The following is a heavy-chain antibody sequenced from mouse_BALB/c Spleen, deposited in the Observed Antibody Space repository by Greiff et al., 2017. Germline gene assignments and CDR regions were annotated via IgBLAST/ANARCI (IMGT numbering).Heavy chain of an antibody. J-gene: IGHJ2*01. CDR2: INPYNGAT. V-gene: IGHV1-31*01. CDR3: ARGDYGSSYYFDY. Sequence: EVKLVESGPELVKPGASVKISCKASGYSFTGYYMHWVKQSHVKSLEWIGRINPYNGATSYNQNFKDKASLTVDKSSSTAYMELHSLTSEDSAVYYCARGDYGSSYYFDYWGQGTTLTVSS. CDR1: GYSFTGYY. D-gene: IGHD1-1*01.